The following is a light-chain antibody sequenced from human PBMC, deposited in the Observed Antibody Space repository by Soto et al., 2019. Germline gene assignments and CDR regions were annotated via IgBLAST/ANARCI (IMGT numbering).Light chain of an antibody. J-gene: IGKJ4*01. V-gene: IGKV3-15*01. CDR2: GAS. Sequence: EIVMTQSPATLSVSPRERATLSCRASQRISSNLAWYQQKPGQAPRLLIYGASTRATGIPERFSGSGSGTEFTLTISSLQSEDFAVYYCQQYDRWPVTFGGGTKV. CDR1: QRISSN. CDR3: QQYDRWPVT.